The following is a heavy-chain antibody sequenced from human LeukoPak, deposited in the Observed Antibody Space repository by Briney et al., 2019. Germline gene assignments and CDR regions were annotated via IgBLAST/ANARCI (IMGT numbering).Heavy chain of an antibody. J-gene: IGHJ4*02. D-gene: IGHD3-3*01. V-gene: IGHV1-3*01. CDR1: GHTFTNYT. CDR3: ARVLRFLEWLLPLGPFDY. CDR2: INAGNGDT. Sequence: ASVKVSCKASGHTFTNYTINWVRQGPGQRLEWVGWINAGNGDTKYSQRFQGRVTITRDTSASTAYMELNSLRSEDTAVYYCARVLRFLEWLLPLGPFDYWGQGTLVTVSS.